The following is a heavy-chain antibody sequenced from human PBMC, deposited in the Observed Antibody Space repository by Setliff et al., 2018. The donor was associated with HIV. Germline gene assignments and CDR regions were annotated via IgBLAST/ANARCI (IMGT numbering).Heavy chain of an antibody. D-gene: IGHD6-13*01. CDR3: AGEGRQLVRGNWFDP. Sequence: PSETLSLTCNVSGGSISTSSYYWGWIRQPPGKGLEWIGSFHYSASTSYNPSLRSRVTISVDTSKNQFSLKLTSVTAADTAVYYCAGEGRQLVRGNWFDPWGQGTLVTVSS. V-gene: IGHV4-39*02. J-gene: IGHJ5*02. CDR1: GGSISTSSYY. CDR2: FHYSAST.